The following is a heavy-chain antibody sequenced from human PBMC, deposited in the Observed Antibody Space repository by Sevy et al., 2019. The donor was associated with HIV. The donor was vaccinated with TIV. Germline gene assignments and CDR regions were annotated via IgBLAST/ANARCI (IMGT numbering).Heavy chain of an antibody. V-gene: IGHV3-33*01. CDR1: AFNFSIYG. D-gene: IGHD4-17*01. CDR2: IRYDGSNT. CDR3: ARGRDYGNFDY. J-gene: IGHJ4*02. Sequence: GGSLRLSCAASAFNFSIYGMHWVRQAPDKGLEWVALIRYDGSNTYYADSVKGRFTISRDNSKSTLYLQMNSLRAEDTAVYYCARGRDYGNFDYWGQGTLVTVSS.